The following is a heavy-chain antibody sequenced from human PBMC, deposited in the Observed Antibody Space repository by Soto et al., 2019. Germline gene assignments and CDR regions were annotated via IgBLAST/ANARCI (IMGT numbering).Heavy chain of an antibody. J-gene: IGHJ4*02. CDR2: IYHSGST. CDR3: ARGFIAVAGTGWYYFDY. CDR1: GGSISSSNW. V-gene: IGHV4-4*02. D-gene: IGHD6-19*01. Sequence: QVQLQESGPGLVKPSGTLSLTCAVSGGSISSSNWWSWVRQPPGTGLEWIGEIYHSGSTNYNPSLKSRVTISVDKSKNQFSLKLSSVTAADTAVYYCARGFIAVAGTGWYYFDYWGQGTLVTVSS.